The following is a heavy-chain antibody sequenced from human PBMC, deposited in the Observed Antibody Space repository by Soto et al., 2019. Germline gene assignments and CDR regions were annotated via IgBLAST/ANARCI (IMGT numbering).Heavy chain of an antibody. J-gene: IGHJ1*01. CDR1: GFTFSSYA. Sequence: GGSLRLSCAASGFTFSSYAMHWVRQAPGKGLEWVAVIPYDGSNKYYADSVKGRFTISRDNSKNTLYLQMNSLRAEDTAVYYCARDERAWYYYDSSGYYYDPYFHHSGQGTLVTVSS. D-gene: IGHD3-22*01. CDR2: IPYDGSNK. V-gene: IGHV3-30-3*01. CDR3: ARDERAWYYYDSSGYYYDPYFHH.